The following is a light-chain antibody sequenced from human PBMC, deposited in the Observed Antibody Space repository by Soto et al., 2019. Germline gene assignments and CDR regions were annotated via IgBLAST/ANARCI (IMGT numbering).Light chain of an antibody. V-gene: IGKV3-20*01. J-gene: IGKJ1*01. CDR1: QSFSGNY. CDR3: QQYSNLWT. Sequence: EIVLTQSPGTLSLSPGERVTLSCRASQSFSGNYLTWYQHKPGQAPRLLIYGASSRATGVPDRFSGSGSGTDFTLSISRLEPEDFAVYYCQQYSNLWTFGQGTKVDIK. CDR2: GAS.